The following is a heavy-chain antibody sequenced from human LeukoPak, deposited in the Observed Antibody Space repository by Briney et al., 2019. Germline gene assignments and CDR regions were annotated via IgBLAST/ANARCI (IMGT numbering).Heavy chain of an antibody. CDR3: ARDYCSGGSCYIGYNWFDP. D-gene: IGHD2-15*01. CDR1: SGSISTSNYY. Sequence: SETLSLTCTVSSGSISTSNYYWGWVRQPPGKALDGMGNIFYSGSTYYSPSLKSRVTISVDTSKNQFSLKLSSVTAADTAVYYCARDYCSGGSCYIGYNWFDPWGQGTLVTVSS. CDR2: IFYSGST. V-gene: IGHV4-39*07. J-gene: IGHJ5*02.